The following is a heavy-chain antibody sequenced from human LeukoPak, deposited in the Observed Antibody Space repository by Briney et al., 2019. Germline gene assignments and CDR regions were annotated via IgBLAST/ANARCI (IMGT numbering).Heavy chain of an antibody. CDR1: GGTFSSYA. D-gene: IGHD3-10*01. CDR2: IIPIFGTA. Sequence: SVKVSCKASGGTFSSYAISWVRQAPGQGLEWMGGIIPIFGTANYAQKFQGRVTITADESTSTAYMELSSLRSEDTAVYYCARDTASPYYYGSGGYGMDVWGQGTTVTVSS. CDR3: ARDTASPYYYGSGGYGMDV. J-gene: IGHJ6*02. V-gene: IGHV1-69*13.